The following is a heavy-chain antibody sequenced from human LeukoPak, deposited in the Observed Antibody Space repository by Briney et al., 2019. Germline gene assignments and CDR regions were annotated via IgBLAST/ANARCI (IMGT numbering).Heavy chain of an antibody. D-gene: IGHD3-3*01. CDR3: ARDKGILGVGYYFDY. J-gene: IGHJ4*02. Sequence: KPSETLSLTCTVSGGSISSGSYYWSWIRQPAGKGLEWIGRIYTSGSTNYNPSLKSRLTISVDTSKNQFSLKLSSVTAADTAVYYCARDKGILGVGYYFDYWGQGTLVTVSS. CDR1: GGSISSGSYY. CDR2: IYTSGST. V-gene: IGHV4-61*02.